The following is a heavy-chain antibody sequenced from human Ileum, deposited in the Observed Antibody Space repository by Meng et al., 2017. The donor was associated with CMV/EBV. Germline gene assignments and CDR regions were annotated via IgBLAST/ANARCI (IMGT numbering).Heavy chain of an antibody. CDR2: ISSSSSYI. CDR1: FTFSSCS. J-gene: IGHJ4*02. CDR3: ARGSVRGIASAGAMVD. V-gene: IGHV3-21*01. D-gene: IGHD6-13*01. Sequence: FTFSSCSMNWVRQAPGKGLEWVSSISSSSSYIYYADSVKGRFTISRDNAKNSLYLQMNSLRAEDTAVYYCARGSVRGIASAGAMVDWGQGTLVTVSS.